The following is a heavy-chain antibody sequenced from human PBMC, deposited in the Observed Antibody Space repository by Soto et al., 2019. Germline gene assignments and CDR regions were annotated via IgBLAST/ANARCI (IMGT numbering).Heavy chain of an antibody. CDR3: AKACITMVRGVIPPGGGMDV. V-gene: IGHV3-30*18. CDR1: GFTFSSYG. J-gene: IGHJ6*02. Sequence: GPLRLSCAASGFTFSSYGMHWVRQAPGKGLEWVAVISYDGSNKYYADSVKGRFTISRDNSKNTLYLQMNSLRAEDTAVYYCAKACITMVRGVIPPGGGMDVWGQATTVTVSS. D-gene: IGHD3-10*01. CDR2: ISYDGSNK.